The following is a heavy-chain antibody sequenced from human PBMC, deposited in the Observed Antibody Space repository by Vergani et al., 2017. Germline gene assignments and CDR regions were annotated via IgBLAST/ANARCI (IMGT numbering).Heavy chain of an antibody. CDR1: GYTFGHFD. CDR2: IRYDGSNP. CDR3: AKKGGSLYYYGVDV. D-gene: IGHD1-26*01. J-gene: IGHJ6*02. Sequence: QEQLLQSVGGVVQPGGSLRLSCIGSGYTFGHFDMHWVRQAPGKGLAWVAFIRYDGSNPQYIDSVKGRFTISRDNSKDTLFLQMHGLRPEDTGTYFWAKKGGSLYYYGVDVWGQGTTITVS. V-gene: IGHV3-30*02.